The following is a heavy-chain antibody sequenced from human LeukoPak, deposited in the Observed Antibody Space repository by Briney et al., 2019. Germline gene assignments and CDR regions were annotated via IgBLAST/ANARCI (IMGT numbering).Heavy chain of an antibody. D-gene: IGHD4-17*01. CDR2: IYYSGST. J-gene: IGHJ3*02. Sequence: SETLSLTCTVSGGSISSCYWSWIRQPPGKGLEWIGYIYYSGSTNYNPSLKSRVTISVDTSKNQFSLKLSSVTAADTAVYYCARASGDYGGIDAFDIWGQGTMVTVSS. CDR3: ARASGDYGGIDAFDI. V-gene: IGHV4-59*01. CDR1: GGSISSCY.